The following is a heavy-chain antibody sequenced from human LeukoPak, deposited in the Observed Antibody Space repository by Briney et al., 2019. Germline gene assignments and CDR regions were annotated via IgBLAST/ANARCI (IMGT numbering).Heavy chain of an antibody. V-gene: IGHV4-31*03. CDR3: ARVARYLFDY. Sequence: SQTLSLTCTVSGGSISSGGYYWSWIRQHPGKGLEWIGYIYYSGSTYYNPSLKSRVTISVDTSKNPFSLKLSSVTAADTAVYCGARVARYLFDYWGQGTLVTVSS. CDR1: GGSISSGGYY. J-gene: IGHJ4*02. CDR2: IYYSGST. D-gene: IGHD3-16*02.